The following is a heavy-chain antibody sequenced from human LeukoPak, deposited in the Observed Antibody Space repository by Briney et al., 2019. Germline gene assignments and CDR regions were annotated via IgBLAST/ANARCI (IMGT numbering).Heavy chain of an antibody. CDR1: GGSISSYY. V-gene: IGHV4-4*07. CDR3: ARDRPVADNNWFDL. CDR2: VYTSGNT. J-gene: IGHJ5*02. D-gene: IGHD2-21*01. Sequence: SETLSLTCTVSGGSISSYYWSWIRQPAGKGLEWIGRVYTSGNTNYNPSLKSRVTISLDPSKNQFSLKLSSVTAADTAVYYCARDRPVADNNWFDLWGQGTLVTVSS.